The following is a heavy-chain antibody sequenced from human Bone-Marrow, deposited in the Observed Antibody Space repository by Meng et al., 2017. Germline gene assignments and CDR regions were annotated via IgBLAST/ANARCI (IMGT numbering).Heavy chain of an antibody. J-gene: IGHJ4*02. Sequence: LQPPESGPGLVKPSQTLSLTFTVSGGSISSGNHYWSWIRQHPGKGLEWVSVIYSGGSTYYADSVKGRFTISRDNSKNTLYLQMNSLRAEDTAVYYCARVIAAAGTRFIDYWGQGTLVTVSS. V-gene: IGHV3-53*01. CDR3: ARVIAAAGTRFIDY. CDR1: GGSISSGNHY. CDR2: IYSGGST. D-gene: IGHD6-13*01.